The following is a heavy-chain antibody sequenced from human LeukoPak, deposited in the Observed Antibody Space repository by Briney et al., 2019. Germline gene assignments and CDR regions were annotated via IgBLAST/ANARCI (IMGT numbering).Heavy chain of an antibody. J-gene: IGHJ4*02. Sequence: PGRSLRLSCAASGFSFDDYAMHWVRQAPGKGLEWVSGISWNSGSIGYADSVKGRLTISRDNSKNTLYLQMNSLRTEDTAVYYCAKERYSSSSLFAITPFDYWGQGTLVTVSS. CDR2: ISWNSGSI. CDR3: AKERYSSSSLFAITPFDY. D-gene: IGHD6-13*01. V-gene: IGHV3-9*01. CDR1: GFSFDDYA.